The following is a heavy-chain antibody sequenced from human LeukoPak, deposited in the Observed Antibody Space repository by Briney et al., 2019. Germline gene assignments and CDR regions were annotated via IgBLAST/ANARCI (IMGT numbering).Heavy chain of an antibody. CDR3: ARANYGSGSNYYYGLDV. Sequence: PGGSLRLSCAASGFTVSSNYMTWVRQAPGKGLEWVSLIYTSGNTYYADSVKGRFTISRDNSKNTLYLQMNSLRAEDTAVYYCARANYGSGSNYYYGLDVWGQGTTVTVSS. D-gene: IGHD3-10*01. CDR2: IYTSGNT. J-gene: IGHJ6*02. CDR1: GFTVSSNY. V-gene: IGHV3-66*01.